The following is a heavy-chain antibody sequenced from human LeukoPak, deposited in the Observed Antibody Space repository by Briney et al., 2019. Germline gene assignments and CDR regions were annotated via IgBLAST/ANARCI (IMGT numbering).Heavy chain of an antibody. Sequence: GGSLRLSCAASGFTFSRYDMHWVRQGTGKGLEWVSAIGSAGDTAYAGSVKGRFTISRENAKNSLYLQMNSLRAGDTAVYYCARDSSKGFDGSGSLDYWGQGTLVTVSS. CDR2: IGSAGDT. V-gene: IGHV3-13*01. D-gene: IGHD3-10*01. J-gene: IGHJ4*02. CDR3: ARDSSKGFDGSGSLDY. CDR1: GFTFSRYD.